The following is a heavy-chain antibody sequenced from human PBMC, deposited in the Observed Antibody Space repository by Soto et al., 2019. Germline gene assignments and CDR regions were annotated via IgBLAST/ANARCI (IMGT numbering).Heavy chain of an antibody. CDR3: AKDLRVGGSRGYYGMDV. CDR2: IYPGDSDS. D-gene: IGHD1-26*01. Sequence: GESLKISCKGSGYSFAIYCIACVLQMPGKGWEWMGIIYPGDSDSRYSPSFQGQVTISADKSISTAYLQMDSLRAEDTAVYYCAKDLRVGGSRGYYGMDVWGQGTTVTVSS. V-gene: IGHV5-51*01. CDR1: GYSFAIYC. J-gene: IGHJ6*02.